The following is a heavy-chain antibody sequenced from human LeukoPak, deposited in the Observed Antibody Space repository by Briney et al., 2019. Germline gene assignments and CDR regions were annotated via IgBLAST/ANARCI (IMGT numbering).Heavy chain of an antibody. V-gene: IGHV4-30-2*01. J-gene: IGHJ4*02. D-gene: IGHD7-27*01. CDR3: ARDSGDPRTNFDY. Sequence: SETLSLTCTVSGGSISSGGYYWSWIRQPPGKGLEWIGYIYHSGSTYYNPSLKSRVTISVDRSKNQFSLKLSSVTAADTAVYYCARDSGDPRTNFDYWGQGTLVTVSS. CDR1: GGSISSGGYY. CDR2: IYHSGST.